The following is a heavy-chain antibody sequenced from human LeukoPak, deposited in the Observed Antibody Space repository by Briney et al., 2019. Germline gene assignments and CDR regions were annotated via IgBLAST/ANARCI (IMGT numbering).Heavy chain of an antibody. CDR3: AREGDWGYYLYYFDY. CDR2: IKQDGREK. Sequence: GGSLRLSCAASGFTFSRSWMSWVRQAPGKGLEWVANIKQDGREKYYVDSVKGRFTISRDNAKNSLYLQMNSLRDEDTAVYYCAREGDWGYYLYYFDYWGQGTLVTVSS. J-gene: IGHJ4*02. V-gene: IGHV3-7*01. D-gene: IGHD3-22*01. CDR1: GFTFSRSW.